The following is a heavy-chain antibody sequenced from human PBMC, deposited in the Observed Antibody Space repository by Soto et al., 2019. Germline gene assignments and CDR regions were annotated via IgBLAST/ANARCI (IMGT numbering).Heavy chain of an antibody. D-gene: IGHD3-9*01. CDR1: GFTFTSYG. V-gene: IGHV3-23*01. J-gene: IGHJ4*02. Sequence: PGGSLRLSCTASGFTFTSYGMGWVRQAPGKGLQWVSTIRGDGGQTHYTDSVKGRFSISRDNSKNTGYLQMDSLRAEPTPIYFCARAVGLDSDDFFDYWGQGTQVTVSS. CDR3: ARAVGLDSDDFFDY. CDR2: IRGDGGQT.